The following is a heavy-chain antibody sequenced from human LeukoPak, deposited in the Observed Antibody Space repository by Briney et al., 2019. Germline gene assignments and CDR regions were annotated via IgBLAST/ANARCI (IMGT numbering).Heavy chain of an antibody. D-gene: IGHD3-22*01. Sequence: SSETLSLTCTVSGGSISTYYWNWIRQPPGKGLEWIAYIFYTGSTNYNPSLKSRVTISVATSRNQFSLNLISVTAADTAVYYCARGDRESGIDYWGQGTPVTVSS. CDR3: ARGDRESGIDY. CDR1: GGSISTYY. CDR2: IFYTGST. V-gene: IGHV4-59*01. J-gene: IGHJ4*02.